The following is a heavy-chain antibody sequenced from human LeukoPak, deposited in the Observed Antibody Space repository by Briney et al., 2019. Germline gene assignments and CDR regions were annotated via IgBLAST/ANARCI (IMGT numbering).Heavy chain of an antibody. V-gene: IGHV4-59*01. CDR1: GGSISSYY. Sequence: SEALSLTCAISGGSISSYYWSWIRQPPGKGLEWIGYVDYRGNTNYNPSLKSRVTISIDTSKSLFSLTLNSVTAADTAVYYGARVEVGAANRQWYGMDVWGQGTTVTVSS. D-gene: IGHD2-15*01. CDR3: ARVEVGAANRQWYGMDV. CDR2: VDYRGNT. J-gene: IGHJ6*02.